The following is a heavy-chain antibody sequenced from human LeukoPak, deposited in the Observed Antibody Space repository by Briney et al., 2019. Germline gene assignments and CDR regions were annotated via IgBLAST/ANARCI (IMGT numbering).Heavy chain of an antibody. CDR2: ASGSGGST. J-gene: IGHJ4*02. Sequence: GGSLRLSCEASGSTFSSYAMSWVRQAPGRGRGWVSAASGSGGSTYYADSVKGRFTISRDNSKNTLCLQMNSLRAEDTAVYYCPKARRYCSGGSCLYYFDYWGQGTLVTVSS. V-gene: IGHV3-23*01. D-gene: IGHD2-15*01. CDR3: PKARRYCSGGSCLYYFDY. CDR1: GSTFSSYA.